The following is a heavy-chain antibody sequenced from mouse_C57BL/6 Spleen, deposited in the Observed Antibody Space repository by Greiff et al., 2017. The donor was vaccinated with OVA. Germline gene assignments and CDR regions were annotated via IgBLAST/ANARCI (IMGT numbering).Heavy chain of an antibody. CDR2: INPYNGGT. D-gene: IGHD1-1*01. CDR1: GYTFTDYY. V-gene: IGHV1-19*01. Sequence: EVQLQQSGPVLVKPGASVKMSCKASGYTFTDYYMNWVKQSHGKSLEWIGVINPYNGGTSYNQKFKGKATLTVDKSSSTAYMELNSLTSEDSAVYYCAREEDYGSSWGYWYFDVWGTGTTVTVSS. J-gene: IGHJ1*03. CDR3: AREEDYGSSWGYWYFDV.